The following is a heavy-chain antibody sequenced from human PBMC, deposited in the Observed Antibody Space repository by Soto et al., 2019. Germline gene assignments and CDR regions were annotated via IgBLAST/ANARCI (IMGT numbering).Heavy chain of an antibody. Sequence: SETLSLTCTASGGSINSGDYYWSWIRQPPGKGLEWIGYIYYSGSTNYNPSLKSRVTISVDTSKNQFSLKLSSVAAADTAVYYCARDRTGIAAAAYYYYYMDVWGKGTTVTVSS. D-gene: IGHD6-13*01. CDR3: ARDRTGIAAAAYYYYYMDV. J-gene: IGHJ6*03. V-gene: IGHV4-61*08. CDR2: IYYSGST. CDR1: GGSINSGDYY.